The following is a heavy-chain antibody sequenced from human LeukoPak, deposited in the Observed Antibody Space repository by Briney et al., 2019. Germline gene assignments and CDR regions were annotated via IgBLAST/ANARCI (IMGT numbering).Heavy chain of an antibody. CDR3: ARVQYYSDTINYSSRHDAFDI. V-gene: IGHV1-18*01. CDR1: GYTFTSYG. D-gene: IGHD3-22*01. J-gene: IGHJ3*02. Sequence: ASVKVSCKASGYTFTSYGISWVRQAPGQGREWMGWISAYNGNTNYAQKFQGRLTMTRDTSTSTVYMELSSLRSEDTAVYYCARVQYYSDTINYSSRHDAFDIWGQGTMVTVSS. CDR2: ISAYNGNT.